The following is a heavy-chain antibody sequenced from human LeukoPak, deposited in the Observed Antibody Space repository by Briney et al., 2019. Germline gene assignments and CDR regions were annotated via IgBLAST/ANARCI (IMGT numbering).Heavy chain of an antibody. J-gene: IGHJ4*02. V-gene: IGHV4-34*01. Sequence: PSETLSLTCAVYGGSFSGYYWSWIRQPPGKGLEWIGEINHSGSTNYNPSLKSRVTISVDASKNQLSLKLSSVTAADTAVYYCARAFGVVIYFDYWGQGTLVTVSS. CDR2: INHSGST. CDR3: ARAFGVVIYFDY. CDR1: GGSFSGYY. D-gene: IGHD3-3*01.